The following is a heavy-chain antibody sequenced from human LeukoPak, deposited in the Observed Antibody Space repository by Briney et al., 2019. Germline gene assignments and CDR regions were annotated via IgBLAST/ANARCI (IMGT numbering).Heavy chain of an antibody. CDR3: ARHVDIVSTVEY. CDR1: GGSFSSSTTYY. D-gene: IGHD5/OR15-5a*01. CDR2: INYSGST. V-gene: IGHV4-39*01. J-gene: IGHJ4*02. Sequence: PSETLSLTCTVSGGSFSSSTTYYWGWIRQPPGKGLGWVGSINYSGSTFYNPSLMSRVTITVDTSKNQFSLRVSSVAAADTAVYYCARHVDIVSTVEYWGQGTLVTVSS.